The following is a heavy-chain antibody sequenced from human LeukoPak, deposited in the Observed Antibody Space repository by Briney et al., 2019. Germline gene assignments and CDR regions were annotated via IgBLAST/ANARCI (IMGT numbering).Heavy chain of an antibody. Sequence: GASVKVSCKASGYTFTSYYMHWVRQAPGQGLEWMGIINPSGGSTSYAQKFQGRVTMTRGTSTSTVYMELSSLRSEDTAVYYCARGGIVGAQIPPPFDYWGQGTLVTVSS. CDR1: GYTFTSYY. D-gene: IGHD1-26*01. J-gene: IGHJ4*02. CDR2: INPSGGST. CDR3: ARGGIVGAQIPPPFDY. V-gene: IGHV1-46*01.